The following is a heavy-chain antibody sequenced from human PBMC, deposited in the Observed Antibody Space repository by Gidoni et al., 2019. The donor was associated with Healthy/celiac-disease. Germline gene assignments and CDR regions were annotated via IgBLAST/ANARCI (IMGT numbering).Heavy chain of an antibody. CDR1: GGSFSGSY. CDR2: INHSGST. J-gene: IGHJ4*02. CDR3: ARGGRRAKMVGATYYFDY. D-gene: IGHD1-26*01. V-gene: IGHV4-34*01. Sequence: QVQLQQWGAGLLKPSETLSLTCAVYGGSFSGSYWSWIRQPPGKGREWIGEINHSGSTNYNPSLKSRVTISVDTSKNQFSLKLSSVTAADTAVYYCARGGRRAKMVGATYYFDYWGQGTLVTVSS.